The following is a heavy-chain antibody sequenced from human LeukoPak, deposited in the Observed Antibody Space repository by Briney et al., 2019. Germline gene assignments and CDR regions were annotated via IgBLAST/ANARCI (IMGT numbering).Heavy chain of an antibody. CDR1: GYSFTSYW. CDR2: IYPGDSDT. D-gene: IGHD5-12*01. Sequence: GESLKISCKGSGYSFTSYWIGWVRQMPGKGLEWMGIIYPGDSDTRYSPSFQGQVTISADKPISTAYLQWSSLKASDTAMYYCARVKRGYSGYDYGGGDAFDIWGQGTMVTVSS. CDR3: ARVKRGYSGYDYGGGDAFDI. V-gene: IGHV5-51*04. J-gene: IGHJ3*02.